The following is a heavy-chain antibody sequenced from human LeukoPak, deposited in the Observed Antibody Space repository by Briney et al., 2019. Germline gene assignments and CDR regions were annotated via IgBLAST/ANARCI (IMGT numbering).Heavy chain of an antibody. CDR2: ISGYNGDT. CDR1: GYTFTSYG. CDR3: ARFTDGETF. D-gene: IGHD4-17*01. Sequence: ASVRVSCKTSGYTFTSYGISWVRQAPGQGLEWMGWISGYNGDTGYAQKFQGRVTVTIDTSTTTAYMELRSLNSDDTAVYYCARFTDGETFWGQGTLVTVSS. J-gene: IGHJ4*02. V-gene: IGHV1-18*01.